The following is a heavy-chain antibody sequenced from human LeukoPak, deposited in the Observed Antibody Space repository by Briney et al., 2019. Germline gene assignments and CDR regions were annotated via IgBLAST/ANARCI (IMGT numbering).Heavy chain of an antibody. CDR1: GGTFSSYA. V-gene: IGHV1-69*06. Sequence: ASVTVSCKASGGTFSSYAISWVRQAPGQGLEWMGGIIPIFGTANYAQKFQGRVTITADKSTSTAYMELSSLRSEDTAVYYCARKGGGITPLFDYWGQGTLVTVSS. CDR3: ARKGGGITPLFDY. J-gene: IGHJ4*02. D-gene: IGHD1-7*01. CDR2: IIPIFGTA.